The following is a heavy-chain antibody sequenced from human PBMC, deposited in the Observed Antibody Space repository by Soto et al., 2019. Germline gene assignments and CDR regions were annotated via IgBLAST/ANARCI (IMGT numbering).Heavy chain of an antibody. CDR1: GGSFNGYY. V-gene: IGHV4-34*02. D-gene: IGHD3-10*01. Sequence: QVHLQQWGAGLLKASETLSLTCAVYGGSFNGYYWSWIRQPPGKGLEWIGEVRHGGNTNYNPSLKSRLTISGDTSKKQFPLTLRSVTAADTAVYYCASSPALYYYASGSRGFDPRGQGTLVTVSS. J-gene: IGHJ5*02. CDR3: ASSPALYYYASGSRGFDP. CDR2: VRHGGNT.